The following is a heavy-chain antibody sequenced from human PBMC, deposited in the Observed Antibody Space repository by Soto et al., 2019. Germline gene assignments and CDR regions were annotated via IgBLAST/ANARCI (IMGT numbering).Heavy chain of an antibody. V-gene: IGHV3-33*01. CDR2: IWYDGSNK. D-gene: IGHD2-2*01. J-gene: IGHJ4*02. CDR1: GFTFSSYG. CDR3: ARDRTSFDYYFDY. Sequence: QVQLVESGGGVVKPGRSLRLSCAASGFTFSSYGMHWVRQAPGKGLEWVAVIWYDGSNKYYADSVKGRFTISRDNSKNTLYLQMNSLRAEDTAVYYCARDRTSFDYYFDYWGQGTLVTVSS.